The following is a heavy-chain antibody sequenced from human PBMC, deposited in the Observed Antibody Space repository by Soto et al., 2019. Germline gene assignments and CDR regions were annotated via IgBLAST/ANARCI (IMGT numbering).Heavy chain of an antibody. CDR1: GFTVSSNY. CDR2: IYSGGST. Sequence: EVQLVETGGGLIQPGGSLRLSCAASGFTVSSNYMSWVRQAPGKGLEWVSVIYSGGSTYYADSVKGRFTISRDNSKNTLYLQMNSLRAEDTAVYYCARTAGGTYASAENFQHWGQGTLVTVSS. CDR3: ARTAGGTYASAENFQH. D-gene: IGHD6-13*01. V-gene: IGHV3-53*02. J-gene: IGHJ1*01.